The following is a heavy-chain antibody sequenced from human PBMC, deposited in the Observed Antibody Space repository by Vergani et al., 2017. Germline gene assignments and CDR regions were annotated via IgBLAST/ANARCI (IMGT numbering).Heavy chain of an antibody. CDR3: AGVVGFLTGIAFDP. J-gene: IGHJ5*02. Sequence: QLVQSGPEVKKPGTSVKVSCKASGYTFTGYYMHWVRQAPGQGLEWMGWINPNSGGTNYAQKFQGRVTMTRDTSISTAYMELSRLRSDDTAVYYCAGVVGFLTGIAFDPWGQGTLVTVSS. CDR1: GYTFTGYY. V-gene: IGHV1-2*02. CDR2: INPNSGGT. D-gene: IGHD3-9*01.